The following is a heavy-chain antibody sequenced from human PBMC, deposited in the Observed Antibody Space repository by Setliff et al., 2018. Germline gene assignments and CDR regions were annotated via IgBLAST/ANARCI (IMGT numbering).Heavy chain of an antibody. J-gene: IGHJ6*03. CDR2: INHSGST. CDR1: GGSFSGYY. CDR3: ARGFAAEYSSGWGTWYYYYYMDV. V-gene: IGHV4-34*01. Sequence: PSETLSLTCAVYGGSFSGYYWSWIRQPPGKGLGWIGEINHSGSTNYNPSLKSRVTISVDTSKNQFSLKLSSVTAADTAVYYCARGFAAEYSSGWGTWYYYYYMDVWGKGTTVTV. D-gene: IGHD6-19*01.